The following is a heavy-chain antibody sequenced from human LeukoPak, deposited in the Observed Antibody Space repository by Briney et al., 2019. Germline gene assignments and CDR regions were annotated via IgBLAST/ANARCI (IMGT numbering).Heavy chain of an antibody. CDR3: ARASRMATIVSPYYYYGMDV. V-gene: IGHV1-69*13. Sequence: SVKVSCKASGYTFTSYDINWVRQATGQGLEWMGGIIPIFVTANYAQKFQGRVTITADESTSTAYMELSSLRSEDTAVYYCARASRMATIVSPYYYYGMDVWGQGTTVTVSS. CDR1: GYTFTSYD. D-gene: IGHD5-24*01. J-gene: IGHJ6*02. CDR2: IIPIFVTA.